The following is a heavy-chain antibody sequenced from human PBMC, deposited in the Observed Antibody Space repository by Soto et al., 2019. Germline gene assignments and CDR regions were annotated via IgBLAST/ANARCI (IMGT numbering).Heavy chain of an antibody. J-gene: IGHJ4*02. V-gene: IGHV3-23*01. CDR3: AKIGVKWSATGFHDY. D-gene: IGHD3-9*01. CDR2: ISGGGDNT. Sequence: EVQLLESGGDLVQPGGSLRLSCAASGFTFSSYGMSWVRQAPGKGLEWVSVISGGGDNTYYADSVKGRLIISRDNSKNTLYLQMNSLTAEDTAIYYCAKIGVKWSATGFHDYWGQGTLVTVSS. CDR1: GFTFSSYG.